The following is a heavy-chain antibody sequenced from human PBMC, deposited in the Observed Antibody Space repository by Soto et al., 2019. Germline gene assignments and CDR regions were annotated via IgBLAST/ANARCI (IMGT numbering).Heavy chain of an antibody. D-gene: IGHD3-10*01. J-gene: IGHJ4*02. CDR3: TTVDREGPPDPPTPVQLWYYFDY. CDR1: GFTFSNAW. Sequence: GGSLRLSCAASGFTFSNAWMSWVRQAPGKGLEWVGRIKSKTDGGTTDYAAPVKGRFTISRDDSKNTLYLQMNSLKTEDTAVYYCTTVDREGPPDPPTPVQLWYYFDYWGQGTLVTVSS. CDR2: IKSKTDGGTT. V-gene: IGHV3-15*01.